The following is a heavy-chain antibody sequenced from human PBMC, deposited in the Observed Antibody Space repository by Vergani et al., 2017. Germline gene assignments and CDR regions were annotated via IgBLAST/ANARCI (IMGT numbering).Heavy chain of an antibody. CDR2: IDHTGRP. CDR3: ARVNTETNGHLYYYYYMDV. V-gene: IGHV4-34*01. J-gene: IGHJ6*03. D-gene: IGHD4-11*01. Sequence: HVQLQQWGGGLLKPSETLSLTCVVNGGSFTSYHWTWIRQSPGEGMEWVGDIDHTGRPDYNPSLKSRLTMSVDKSRNQFSLTLNSVTATDTAIYFCARVNTETNGHLYYYYYMDVGGQGTAVTVS. CDR1: GGSFTSYH.